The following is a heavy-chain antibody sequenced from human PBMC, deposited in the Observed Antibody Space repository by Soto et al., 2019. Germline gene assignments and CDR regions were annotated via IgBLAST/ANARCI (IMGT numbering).Heavy chain of an antibody. D-gene: IGHD6-6*01. CDR2: ISGSGGST. CDR1: GFTFSSYA. V-gene: IGHV3-23*01. J-gene: IGHJ6*03. Sequence: GGSLRLSCAASGFTFSSYAMSWVRQAPGKGLEWVSGISGSGGSTYYAESVKGRFTISRDNSKNTLYLQMNTLRAEDTAVYYCAKGRDSSSSWYYYYMAVWGRGTTVTVSS. CDR3: AKGRDSSSSWYYYYMAV.